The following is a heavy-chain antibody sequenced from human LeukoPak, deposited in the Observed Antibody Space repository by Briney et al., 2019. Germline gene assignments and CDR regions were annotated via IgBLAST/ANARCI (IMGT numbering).Heavy chain of an antibody. CDR2: IIPIFSTA. D-gene: IGHD6-13*01. CDR1: GGTFSSYA. V-gene: IGHV1-69*06. J-gene: IGHJ6*04. CDR3: ARDSIAAAGTGPYGMDV. Sequence: GASVKVSCKASGGTFSSYAISWVRQAPGQGLEWMGGIIPIFSTANYAQKFQGRVTITADKSTSTAYMELSSLRSEDTAVYYCARDSIAAAGTGPYGMDVWGKGTTVTVSS.